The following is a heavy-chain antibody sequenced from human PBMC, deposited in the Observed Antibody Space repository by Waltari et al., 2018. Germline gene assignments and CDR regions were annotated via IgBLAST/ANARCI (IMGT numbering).Heavy chain of an antibody. CDR1: GFTFSSYA. CDR3: AKDRIQLWSPPDY. J-gene: IGHJ4*02. V-gene: IGHV3-23*01. CDR2: MSGSGGST. Sequence: EVQLLESGGGLVQPGGSLRLSCAASGFTFSSYAMRWVRQAPGKGREWVSAMSGSGGSTDYADSVKGRFTISRDNSKNTLYLQMNSLRAEDTAVYYCAKDRIQLWSPPDYWGQGTLVTVSS. D-gene: IGHD5-18*01.